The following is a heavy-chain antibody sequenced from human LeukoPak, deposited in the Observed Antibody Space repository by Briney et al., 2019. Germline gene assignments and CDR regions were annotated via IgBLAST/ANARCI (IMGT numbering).Heavy chain of an antibody. CDR1: GYTFTSYG. CDR3: ARSGRVSGGFDGPYY. CDR2: ISANNGKT. V-gene: IGHV1-18*01. D-gene: IGHD5-12*01. Sequence: ASVKVSCKASGYTFTSYGISWMRQAPGHGLEWMGWISANNGKTNYAQKLQGRVTMTTDTSTSTAYMELRSLRSDDTAVYYCARSGRVSGGFDGPYYWGQGTLVTVSS. J-gene: IGHJ4*02.